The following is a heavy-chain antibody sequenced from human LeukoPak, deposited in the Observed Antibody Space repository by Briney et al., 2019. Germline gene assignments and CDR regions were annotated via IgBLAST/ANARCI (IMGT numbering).Heavy chain of an antibody. CDR3: ALTYYDFWSGYYPASN. CDR1: GYTFTSYD. Sequence: ASVKVSCKASGYTFTSYDINWVRQATGQGLEWMGWMNPNSGNTGYAQKFQGRVTMTRNTSISTAYMELSSLRSEGTAVYYCALTYYDFWSGYYPASNWGQGTLVTVSS. CDR2: MNPNSGNT. J-gene: IGHJ4*02. V-gene: IGHV1-8*01. D-gene: IGHD3-3*01.